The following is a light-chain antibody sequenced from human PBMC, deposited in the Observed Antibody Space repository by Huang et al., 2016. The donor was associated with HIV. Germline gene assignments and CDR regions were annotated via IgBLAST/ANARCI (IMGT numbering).Light chain of an antibody. Sequence: DIVMTQSPDSLAVSLGERATINCKSSQSVLYSSNNKNNLAWYQQKPGQPPKLLIYWASTRESGVPDRFSGRGSGTDFTLTISSLQAEDVAVYFCQQYYSTPWTFGQGTKVEIK. CDR3: QQYYSTPWT. V-gene: IGKV4-1*01. CDR2: WAS. J-gene: IGKJ1*01. CDR1: QSVLYSSNNKNN.